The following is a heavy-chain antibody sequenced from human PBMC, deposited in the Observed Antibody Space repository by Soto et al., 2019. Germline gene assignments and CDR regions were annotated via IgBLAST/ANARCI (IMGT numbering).Heavy chain of an antibody. Sequence: SETLSLTCTVSGGSISSYYWSWIRQPPGKGLERIGYIYYSGSTNYNPSLKSRVTISVDTSKNQFSLKLSSVTAADTAVYYCARVLRYFDGYGMDVWGQGTTVTVSS. CDR1: GGSISSYY. D-gene: IGHD3-9*01. V-gene: IGHV4-59*01. CDR3: ARVLRYFDGYGMDV. J-gene: IGHJ6*02. CDR2: IYYSGST.